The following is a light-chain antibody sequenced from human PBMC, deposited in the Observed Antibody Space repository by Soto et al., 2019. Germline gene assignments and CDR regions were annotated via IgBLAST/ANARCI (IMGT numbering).Light chain of an antibody. CDR1: SSNIGTNY. J-gene: IGLJ2*01. CDR2: RNN. V-gene: IGLV1-47*01. Sequence: QSVLTQPPSVSGTPGQRVTISCSGSSSNIGTNYVYWYQQFPGTAPKLLIYRNNQRPSGVPDRFSGSKSGTSASLAVSGLRSEDGGDYSCAAWDDSLSGVVFGGGTKLTVL. CDR3: AAWDDSLSGVV.